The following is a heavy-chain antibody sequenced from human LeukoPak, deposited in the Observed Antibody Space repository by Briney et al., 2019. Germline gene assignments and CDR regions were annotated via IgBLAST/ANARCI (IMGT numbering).Heavy chain of an antibody. J-gene: IGHJ3*02. V-gene: IGHV4-4*02. CDR3: ARSERNVLLWFGDAFDI. CDR2: IHHSGST. CDR1: GDSISSSHW. D-gene: IGHD3-10*01. Sequence: PSETLSLTCAVSGDSISSSHWWSWVRQSPGKGLEWIGSIHHSGSTYYNPSLKSRVTISVDTSKNQFSLKLSSVTAADTAVYYCARSERNVLLWFGDAFDIWGQGTMVTVSS.